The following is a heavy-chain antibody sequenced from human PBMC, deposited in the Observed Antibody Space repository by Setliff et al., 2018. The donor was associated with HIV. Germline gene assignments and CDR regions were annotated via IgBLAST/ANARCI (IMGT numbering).Heavy chain of an antibody. CDR2: IYGSGTT. J-gene: IGHJ4*02. V-gene: IGHV4-59*11. Sequence: PSETLSLTCPVAGASMTSHYLTWIRQPRGMGLEWIGNIYGSGTTKYNPSLRSRVTISVDKSKNQLSLSLDSVTAADMAVYYCATDPKGDGWAYFDSWGQGTLVTVSS. CDR3: ATDPKGDGWAYFDS. CDR1: GASMTSHY. D-gene: IGHD6-19*01.